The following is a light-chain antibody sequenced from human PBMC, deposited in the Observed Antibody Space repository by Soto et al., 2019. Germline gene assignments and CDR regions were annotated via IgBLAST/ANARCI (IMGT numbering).Light chain of an antibody. Sequence: QSALTQPASVSGSPGQSITISCTGTSSDVDGYEYVSWYQQHPGKAPKLMIYDVSNRPSGVSNRFSGSKSGNTASLTISGLQAEDEADYYCSSYTSSSPYVFGTGTKLTVL. CDR3: SSYTSSSPYV. J-gene: IGLJ1*01. CDR1: SSDVDGYEY. CDR2: DVS. V-gene: IGLV2-14*01.